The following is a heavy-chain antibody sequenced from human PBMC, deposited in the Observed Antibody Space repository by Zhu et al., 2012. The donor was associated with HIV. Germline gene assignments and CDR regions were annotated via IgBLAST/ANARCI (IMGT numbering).Heavy chain of an antibody. D-gene: IGHD3-10*01. J-gene: IGHJ4*02. V-gene: IGHV4-39*01. CDR1: GGSISTHNYY. CDR2: MYYGGNT. Sequence: QVQLQESGPGLVKPSETLSLTCSVSGGSISTHNYYWGWIRQPPGKGLEWIVSMYYGGNTYYNPSLKSRLTISVDTTKNQFSLNVRSVTAADTAVYYCDGIYLMVRGEPLTPWGQGTLVIVST. CDR3: DGIYLMVRGEPLTP.